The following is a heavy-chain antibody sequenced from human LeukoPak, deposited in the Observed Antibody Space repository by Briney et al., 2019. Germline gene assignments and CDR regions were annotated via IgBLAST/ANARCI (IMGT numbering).Heavy chain of an antibody. V-gene: IGHV1-69*13. D-gene: IGHD3-10*01. CDR2: IIPIFGTA. Sequence: WASVKVSFTASGGTFSIYAISWVRQAPGQGLEWMGGIIPIFGTANYAQKFQGRVTITADESTSTAYMELSSLRSEDTAVYYCARARRRDYGSGKFDYWGQGTLVTVSS. J-gene: IGHJ4*02. CDR3: ARARRRDYGSGKFDY. CDR1: GGTFSIYA.